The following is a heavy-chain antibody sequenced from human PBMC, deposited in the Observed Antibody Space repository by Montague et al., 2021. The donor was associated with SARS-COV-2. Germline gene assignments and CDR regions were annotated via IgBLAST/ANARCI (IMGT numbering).Heavy chain of an antibody. CDR2: MHHTGDT. CDR3: ARDRVVFGGGRGGAIDS. CDR1: GDSTTNHY. Sequence: SETLSLTCSVSGDSTTNHYWSWIRQPAGKGLEWIGRMHHTGDTNYSPFFHSRLTMSADTSKNQFSLKLTSVTAADTAIYFCARDRVVFGGGRGGAIDSWGQGTLVTVSS. V-gene: IGHV4-4*07. J-gene: IGHJ4*02. D-gene: IGHD3-16*01.